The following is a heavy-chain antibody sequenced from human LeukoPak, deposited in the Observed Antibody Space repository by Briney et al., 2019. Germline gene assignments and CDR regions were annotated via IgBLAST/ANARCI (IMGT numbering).Heavy chain of an antibody. Sequence: GRSLRLSCAASGFTFSSYGMHGVRQAPGKGLEWVAVIWYDGSNKYYADSVKGRFTISRDNSKNTLYLQMNSLRAEDTAVYYCARDGCSSTSCYVLDPWGQGTLVTVSS. V-gene: IGHV3-33*01. CDR2: IWYDGSNK. CDR3: ARDGCSSTSCYVLDP. J-gene: IGHJ5*02. D-gene: IGHD2-2*01. CDR1: GFTFSSYG.